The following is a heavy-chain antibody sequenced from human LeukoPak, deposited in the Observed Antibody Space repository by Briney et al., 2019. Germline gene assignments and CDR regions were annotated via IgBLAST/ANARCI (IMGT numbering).Heavy chain of an antibody. Sequence: ASVKVSCKPSGYTFTSYDINWVRQATGQGLEWMGWMNPNSGNTGYAQKFQGRVTMTRNTSISTAYMELSSLRSEDTAVYYCARGRRIAARIWFDPWGQGTLVTVSS. D-gene: IGHD6-6*01. CDR2: MNPNSGNT. V-gene: IGHV1-8*01. CDR1: GYTFTSYD. CDR3: ARGRRIAARIWFDP. J-gene: IGHJ5*02.